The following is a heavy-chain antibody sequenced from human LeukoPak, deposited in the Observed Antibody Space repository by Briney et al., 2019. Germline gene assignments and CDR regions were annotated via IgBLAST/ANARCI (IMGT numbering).Heavy chain of an antibody. CDR2: INQDGSGK. D-gene: IGHD1-26*01. J-gene: IGHJ4*02. Sequence: GGSLRLSCAAFGFTFNNYWMSWVRQAPGKGLEWVANINQDGSGKHYVDSVKGRFTISRDNAKNSLYLQMNSLRAEDTAVYFCAKASIAGAIGVLDYWGQGTVVTVSS. V-gene: IGHV3-7*01. CDR1: GFTFNNYW. CDR3: AKASIAGAIGVLDY.